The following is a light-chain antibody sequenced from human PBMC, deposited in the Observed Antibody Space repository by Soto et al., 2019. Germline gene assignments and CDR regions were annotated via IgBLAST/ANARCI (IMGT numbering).Light chain of an antibody. Sequence: QSALTQPASVSGSPGQSITISCTGTSSDVGRYNYVSWYQQHPGKAPKLMIYGVNNRPSGVSSRFSGSKSGNTASLTISGLQAEDESDYYCTSYTSTTTVLFGGGTKLTVL. CDR2: GVN. CDR3: TSYTSTTTVL. J-gene: IGLJ2*01. CDR1: SSDVGRYNY. V-gene: IGLV2-14*03.